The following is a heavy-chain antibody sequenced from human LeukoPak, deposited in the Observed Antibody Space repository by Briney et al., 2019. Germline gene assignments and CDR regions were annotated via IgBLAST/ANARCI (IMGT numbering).Heavy chain of an antibody. Sequence: PSETLSLTCTVSSYPISDYFWSWIRQPAGKGLEWIGRIYSSGSTNYNPSLQGRVSMSIDTAKSQFSLHLTTVTAADTAVYYCVRDEFYNSGWFGPIFEKWGQGTLVIVSS. CDR3: VRDEFYNSGWFGPIFEK. CDR1: SYPISDYF. J-gene: IGHJ4*02. D-gene: IGHD6-13*01. V-gene: IGHV4-4*07. CDR2: IYSSGST.